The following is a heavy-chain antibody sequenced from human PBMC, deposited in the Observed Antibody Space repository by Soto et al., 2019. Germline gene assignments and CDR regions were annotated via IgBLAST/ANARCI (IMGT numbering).Heavy chain of an antibody. V-gene: IGHV4-4*02. CDR3: ARARVTVAARPDAFDV. CDR1: GGSVTTSKW. Sequence: QVLLQEPGPGLVKPSGTLSLTCTVSGGSVTTSKWWSWVRQTPGKGLEWFGEAYHSGTTNYTPSLEGRVTISVDKSNNQFSLRLTSVTAADTAIYFCARARVTVAARPDAFDVWGQGTLVTVSS. CDR2: AYHSGTT. J-gene: IGHJ3*01. D-gene: IGHD6-6*01.